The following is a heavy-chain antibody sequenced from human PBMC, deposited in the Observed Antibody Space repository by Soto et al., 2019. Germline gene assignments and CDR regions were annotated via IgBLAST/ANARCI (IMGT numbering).Heavy chain of an antibody. V-gene: IGHV3-23*01. D-gene: IGHD2-8*01. CDR3: AKKMYHRFDD. CDR2: IITSGDRT. J-gene: IGHJ4*02. Sequence: PGGSLRLSCEASGFSFSNYAMTWVRQAPGKGLEWVSAIITSGDRTYYADSVKGRFTISRDNSENTLYLQMNSLRAEDTAVYYCAKKMYHRFDDWGQGTLVTVSS. CDR1: GFSFSNYA.